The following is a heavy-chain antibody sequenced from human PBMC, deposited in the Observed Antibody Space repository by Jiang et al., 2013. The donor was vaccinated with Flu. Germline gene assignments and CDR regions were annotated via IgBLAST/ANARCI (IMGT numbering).Heavy chain of an antibody. CDR1: GGSIRTSSYC. Sequence: SGGSIRTSSYCWGWIRQPPGKGLEWIASIYSSGTTYFNPSLKGRVTISVDTSRNHFSLNVSSVTAADTAVYYCARRSSGGVTGDPIDYWGQGTLVTVS. CDR2: IYSSGTT. D-gene: IGHD3-9*01. V-gene: IGHV4-39*02. J-gene: IGHJ4*02. CDR3: ARRSSGGVTGDPIDY.